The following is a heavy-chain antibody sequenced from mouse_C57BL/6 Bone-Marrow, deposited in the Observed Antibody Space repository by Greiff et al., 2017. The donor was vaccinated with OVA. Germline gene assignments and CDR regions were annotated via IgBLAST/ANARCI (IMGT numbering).Heavy chain of an antibody. CDR2: IWSDGST. J-gene: IGHJ1*03. Sequence: VKLVESGPGLVAPSQSLSITCTVSGFSLTSYGVHWVRQPPGKGLEWLVVIWSDGSTTYNSAPKSRLSISKDNSKSQVFLKMNSLQTDDTAMYYCARHVYGSSYDWYFDVWGTGTTVTVSS. V-gene: IGHV2-6-1*01. D-gene: IGHD1-1*01. CDR1: GFSLTSYG. CDR3: ARHVYGSSYDWYFDV.